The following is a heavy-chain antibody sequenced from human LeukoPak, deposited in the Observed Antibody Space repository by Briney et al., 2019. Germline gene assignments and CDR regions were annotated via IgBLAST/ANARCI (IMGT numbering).Heavy chain of an antibody. V-gene: IGHV4-39*02. CDR2: IYFSGST. J-gene: IGHJ5*02. CDR1: GASISSSSYY. CDR3: VTAAGARNWFDP. D-gene: IGHD6-13*01. Sequence: PSETLSLTCTVSGASISSSSYYWNWIRQPPGKGLEWIGSIYFSGSTYYNPSLKSRVAISADRPKNHFSLKVRSVTGADTAVYYCVTAAGARNWFDPWGQGTLVTVSS.